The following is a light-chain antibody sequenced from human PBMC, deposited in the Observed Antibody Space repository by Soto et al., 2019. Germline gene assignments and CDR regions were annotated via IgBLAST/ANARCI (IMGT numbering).Light chain of an antibody. Sequence: EIVLTQSPGTLSVSPGERVTLSCRASQSVSSNYLAWYQQRPGQAPRLLIFGASYRATGIPDRFSGSGSGTDFTHTISRLEREDFAVYYCQQYSSSPPEFTFGPGTKVDSK. J-gene: IGKJ3*01. CDR2: GAS. CDR3: QQYSSSPPEFT. V-gene: IGKV3-20*01. CDR1: QSVSSNY.